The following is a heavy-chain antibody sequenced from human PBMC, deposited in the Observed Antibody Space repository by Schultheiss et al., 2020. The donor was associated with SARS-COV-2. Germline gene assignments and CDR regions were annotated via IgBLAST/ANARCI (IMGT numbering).Heavy chain of an antibody. D-gene: IGHD2-21*02. CDR2: ISSSSSYI. Sequence: GGSLRLSCAASGFTFSSYAMHWVRQAPGKGLEWVSYISSSSSYIYYADSVKGRFTISRDNSKNTLYLQMNSLRAEDTAVYYCTRGLGDRDYWGQGTLVTVSS. V-gene: IGHV3-21*05. CDR1: GFTFSSYA. J-gene: IGHJ4*02. CDR3: TRGLGDRDY.